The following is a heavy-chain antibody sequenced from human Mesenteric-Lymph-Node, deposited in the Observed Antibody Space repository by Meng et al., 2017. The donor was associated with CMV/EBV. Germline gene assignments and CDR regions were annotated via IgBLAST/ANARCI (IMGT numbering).Heavy chain of an antibody. CDR3: ARPGRYGDYVYDY. D-gene: IGHD4-17*01. CDR2: INHSGST. CDR1: GGSFSGDY. Sequence: AVCGGSFSGDYWSGSRQPAGRGLEWIGEINHSGSTNYNPSLKSRVTISVDTSKNQFSLKLSSVTAADTAVYYCARPGRYGDYVYDYWGQGTLVTVSS. J-gene: IGHJ4*02. V-gene: IGHV4-34*01.